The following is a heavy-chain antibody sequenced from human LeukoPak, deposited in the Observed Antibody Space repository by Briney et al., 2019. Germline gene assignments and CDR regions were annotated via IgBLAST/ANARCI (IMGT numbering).Heavy chain of an antibody. CDR3: ARAPLLRADFDY. V-gene: IGHV4-34*01. CDR1: GGSFSGYY. D-gene: IGHD1-26*01. Sequence: SETLSLTCAVYGGSFSGYYWSWIRQPPGKGLEWIGEINHSGSTNYNPSLKSRVTISVDTSKNQFSLKLSFVTAADTAVYYCARAPLLRADFDYWGQGTLVTVSS. CDR2: INHSGST. J-gene: IGHJ4*02.